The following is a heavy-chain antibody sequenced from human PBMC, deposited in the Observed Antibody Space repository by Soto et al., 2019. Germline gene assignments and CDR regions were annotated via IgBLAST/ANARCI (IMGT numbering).Heavy chain of an antibody. CDR3: ARRWAVKKNYYYYMDV. Sequence: ASVKVSCKASGYTFTSYDINWVRQATGQGLEWMGWMNPNSGNTGYAQKFQGRVTMTRNSSISTAYMELSSLRSEDTAVYYCARRWAVKKNYYYYMDVWGKGTTVTVSS. CDR1: GYTFTSYD. D-gene: IGHD1-26*01. CDR2: MNPNSGNT. J-gene: IGHJ6*03. V-gene: IGHV1-8*01.